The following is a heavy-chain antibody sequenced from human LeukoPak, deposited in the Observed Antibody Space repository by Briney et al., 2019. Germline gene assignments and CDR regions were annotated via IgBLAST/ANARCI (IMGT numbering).Heavy chain of an antibody. CDR3: AKGRETTVNPPFD. Sequence: QLGGSLRLSCAASVFTSSSYGMHWVRQAPGKGLEWVSFIRYDGSNKYYAESVKGRFTISRDNSKNTLYLQMNSLRAEDTAVYCCAKGRETTVNPPFDWGQGTLATVSS. CDR1: VFTSSSYG. D-gene: IGHD4-17*01. CDR2: IRYDGSNK. J-gene: IGHJ4*02. V-gene: IGHV3-30*02.